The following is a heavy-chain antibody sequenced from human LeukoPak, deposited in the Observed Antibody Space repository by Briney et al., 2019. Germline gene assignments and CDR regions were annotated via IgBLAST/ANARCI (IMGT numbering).Heavy chain of an antibody. CDR2: IYSGGNT. CDR1: GFTVSSSP. D-gene: IGHD1-26*01. V-gene: IGHV3-53*04. J-gene: IGHJ5*02. CDR3: VRLMGSGWFDP. Sequence: PGGSLRLSCAASGFTVSSSPINWVRQAPGRGLEWVSVIYSGGNTFYADSVKGRFTIPRHNSENTLYLQMNSLSADDTAVYYCVRLMGSGWFDPWGQGTLVTVFS.